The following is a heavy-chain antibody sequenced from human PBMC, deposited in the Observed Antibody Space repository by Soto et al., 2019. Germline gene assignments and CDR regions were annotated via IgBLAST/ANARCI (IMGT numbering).Heavy chain of an antibody. CDR3: ARDEGGLHYYYGMDV. D-gene: IGHD4-17*01. J-gene: IGHJ6*02. V-gene: IGHV1-3*01. CDR1: GYTFTSYA. CDR2: INAYNGHT. Sequence: ASVKVSCKASGYTFTSYALHWVRQAPGQRLEWMGWINAYNGHTKYAQKLQGRVTMTIDTSTSTAYMELRSLRSDDTAVYYCARDEGGLHYYYGMDVWGQGTTVTVSS.